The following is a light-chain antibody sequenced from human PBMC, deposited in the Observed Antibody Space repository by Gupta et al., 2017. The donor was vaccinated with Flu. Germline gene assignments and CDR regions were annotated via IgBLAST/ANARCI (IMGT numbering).Light chain of an antibody. J-gene: IGLJ3*02. CDR2: VNSDGSH. Sequence: QVVLTQSPSASASLGASVKLTCTLSSGHSSYAIAWHQQQPEKGPRYLMKVNSDGSHTKGDGIPDRFSGSGSGAERYLTISSLQSEDEADYYCQTWGTGIRVFGGGTKLTVL. V-gene: IGLV4-69*01. CDR3: QTWGTGIRV. CDR1: SGHSSYA.